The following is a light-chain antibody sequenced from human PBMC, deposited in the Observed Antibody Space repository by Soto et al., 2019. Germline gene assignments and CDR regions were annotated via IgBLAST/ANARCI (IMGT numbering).Light chain of an antibody. CDR2: GAS. CDR1: QSVSSSY. CDR3: QQYGSSPRA. Sequence: EIVLTQSPGTLSLSPGERATLSCRASQSVSSSYLAWYQQKPGQAPRILIYGASSRATGIPDRFSGSGSGTDITLTISRLEPEDFAVYYCQQYGSSPRAFGQGTRLEIK. J-gene: IGKJ5*01. V-gene: IGKV3-20*01.